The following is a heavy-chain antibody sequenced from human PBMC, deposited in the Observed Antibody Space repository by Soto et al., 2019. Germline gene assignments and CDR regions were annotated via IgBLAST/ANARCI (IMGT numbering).Heavy chain of an antibody. CDR2: INAGNGNT. CDR3: ARENENQLLWFGGTDY. D-gene: IGHD3-10*01. J-gene: IGHJ4*02. V-gene: IGHV1-3*01. Sequence: ASVAVSCTASGYTFTIYAIHWVRQAPGQRLEWMGWINAGNGNTKYSQKFQGRVTITRDTSASTAYMELSSLRSEDTAVYYCARENENQLLWFGGTDYWGQGTLVTVSS. CDR1: GYTFTIYA.